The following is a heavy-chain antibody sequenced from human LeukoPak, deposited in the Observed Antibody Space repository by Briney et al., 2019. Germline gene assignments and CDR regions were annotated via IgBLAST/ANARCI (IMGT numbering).Heavy chain of an antibody. D-gene: IGHD3-22*01. CDR1: GYTFTSYD. V-gene: IGHV1-8*01. CDR2: MNPNSGNT. J-gene: IGHJ4*02. CDR3: ARGGYDSSGFDFDY. Sequence: ASVKVSCKASGYTFTSYDINWVRQATGQGLEWMGWMNPNSGNTGYAQKFQGRVTMIRNTSIITAYMELSSLRSEDTAVYYCARGGYDSSGFDFDYWGQGTLVTVSS.